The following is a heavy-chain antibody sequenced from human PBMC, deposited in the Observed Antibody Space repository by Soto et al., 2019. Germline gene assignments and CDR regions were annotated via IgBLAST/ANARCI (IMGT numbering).Heavy chain of an antibody. CDR2: ISAYNGNT. CDR1: GYTFTSYG. J-gene: IGHJ4*02. V-gene: IGHV1-18*04. CDR3: AKDYSTVTTDPLSVVLFDY. Sequence: ASVKVSCKASGYTFTSYGISWVRQAPGQGLEWMGWISAYNGNTNYAQKLQGRVTMTTDTSTSTAYMELRSLRSDDTAVYYCAKDYSTVTTDPLSVVLFDYWGQGALVTVSS. D-gene: IGHD4-17*01.